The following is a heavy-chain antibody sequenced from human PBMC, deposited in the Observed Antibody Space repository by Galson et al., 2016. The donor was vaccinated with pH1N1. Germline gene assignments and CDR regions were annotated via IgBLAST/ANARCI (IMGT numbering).Heavy chain of an antibody. CDR1: GYTFTNYW. Sequence: QSGAEVKKPGESLKISCKSSGYTFTNYWIAWVRQVPGKGLEWVGVVNPGGSTIRFSPPFQGQVTISSDKSIDTAYLQWISLKASDTATYYCARQNDYGDYRGDAFDIWGQGTMVTVSS. V-gene: IGHV5-51*01. D-gene: IGHD4-17*01. J-gene: IGHJ3*02. CDR3: ARQNDYGDYRGDAFDI. CDR2: VNPGGSTI.